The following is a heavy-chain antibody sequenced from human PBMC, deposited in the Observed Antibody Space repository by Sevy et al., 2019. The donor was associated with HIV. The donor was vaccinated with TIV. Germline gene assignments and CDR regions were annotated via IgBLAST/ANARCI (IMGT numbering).Heavy chain of an antibody. J-gene: IGHJ6*02. Sequence: GGSLRLSCAASGFTFSSYSMNWVRQAPGKGLEWVSSISSSSSYIYYADSVKGRFTISRDNAKNSLYLQMNSLRAEDTAVYYCARARESSVVAYYYYYGMDVWGQGTTLTVSS. CDR3: ARARESSVVAYYYYYGMDV. CDR2: ISSSSSYI. V-gene: IGHV3-21*01. CDR1: GFTFSSYS. D-gene: IGHD2-21*01.